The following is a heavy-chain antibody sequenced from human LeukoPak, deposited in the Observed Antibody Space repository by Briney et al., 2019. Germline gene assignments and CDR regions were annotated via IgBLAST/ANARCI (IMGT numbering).Heavy chain of an antibody. CDR3: ARIITKIVVVPGDY. D-gene: IGHD2-15*01. Sequence: GGSLRLSCAASGFTFSIYSMNWVRQAPGKGLEWVSSISSSSSYIYYADSVKGRFTISRDNAKNSLYLQMNSLRVEDTAVYYCARIITKIVVVPGDYWGQGSLVFVSS. J-gene: IGHJ4*02. CDR2: ISSSSSYI. V-gene: IGHV3-21*01. CDR1: GFTFSIYS.